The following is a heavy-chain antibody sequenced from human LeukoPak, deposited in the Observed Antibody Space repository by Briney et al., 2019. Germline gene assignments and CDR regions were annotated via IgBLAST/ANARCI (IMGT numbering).Heavy chain of an antibody. V-gene: IGHV4-59*01. Sequence: SETLSLTCNVSGGSISSYYWSWIRQPPGKGLEWIDYIYYSGSTNYNPSLKSRVIISVDTSKSQFSLKLNSVTAADTAVYFCARGYSYDSFDYWGLGTLVTVSS. CDR1: GGSISSYY. J-gene: IGHJ4*02. CDR2: IYYSGST. CDR3: ARGYSYDSFDY. D-gene: IGHD5-18*01.